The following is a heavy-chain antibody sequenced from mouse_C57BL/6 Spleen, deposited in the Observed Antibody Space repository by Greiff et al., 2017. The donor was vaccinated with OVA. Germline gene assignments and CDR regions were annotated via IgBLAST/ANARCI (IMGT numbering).Heavy chain of an antibody. CDR2: IDPETGGT. CDR1: GYTFTDYE. J-gene: IGHJ4*01. CDR3: TTNYYGRVDY. V-gene: IGHV1-15*01. D-gene: IGHD1-1*01. Sequence: QVQLQQSGAELVRPGASVTLSCKASGYTFTDYEMHWVKQTPVHGLEWIGAIDPETGGTAYNQKFKGKAILTADKSSSTAYMELRSLTSEDSAVYYCTTNYYGRVDYWGQGTSVTVSS.